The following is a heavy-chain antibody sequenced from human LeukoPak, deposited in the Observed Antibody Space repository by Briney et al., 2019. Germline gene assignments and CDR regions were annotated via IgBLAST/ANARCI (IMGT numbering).Heavy chain of an antibody. J-gene: IGHJ6*02. V-gene: IGHV5-51*01. CDR3: ARHDHYYAMDV. Sequence: GESLKISCKGSGYSFTNYWIGWVRQMPGKGLEWMGIIYPGDSGTRYSPSFQGQVTISADKSIRTAYLQWSSLKASDTAIYYCARHDHYYAMDVWGQGTTVTVSS. CDR2: IYPGDSGT. CDR1: GYSFTNYW.